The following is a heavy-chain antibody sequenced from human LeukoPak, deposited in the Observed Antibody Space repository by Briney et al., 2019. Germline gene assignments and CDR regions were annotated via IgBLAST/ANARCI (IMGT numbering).Heavy chain of an antibody. CDR2: ISDSGSNT. CDR1: GFTFSSYG. Sequence: PGGSLRLSCAASGFTFSSYGMSWVRQAPGKGLEWVSVISDSGSNTYYADSVKGRFTISRDNSKNTLSLQMNSLRAEDTAVYYCARDRPTLTGYYPFDYWGQGTLVTVSS. V-gene: IGHV3-23*01. CDR3: ARDRPTLTGYYPFDY. D-gene: IGHD3-9*01. J-gene: IGHJ4*02.